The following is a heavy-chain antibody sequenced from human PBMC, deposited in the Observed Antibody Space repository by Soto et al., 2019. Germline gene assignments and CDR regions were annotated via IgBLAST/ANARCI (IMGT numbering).Heavy chain of an antibody. D-gene: IGHD2-15*01. CDR3: ASRPYCSGGSCFDY. Sequence: GGSLILSCAAPGFTFSSYDMSWVRQAPGKGLEWVSAIRSSGGSTYYTDSVKGRFTISRDNSRNTLYLQMNSLRAEDTAVYFCASRPYCSGGSCFDYWGLGTLVTVSS. CDR2: IRSSGGST. V-gene: IGHV3-23*01. CDR1: GFTFSSYD. J-gene: IGHJ4*02.